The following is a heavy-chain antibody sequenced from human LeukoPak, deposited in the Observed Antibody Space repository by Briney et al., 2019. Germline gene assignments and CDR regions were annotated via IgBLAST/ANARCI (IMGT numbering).Heavy chain of an antibody. J-gene: IGHJ4*02. V-gene: IGHV3-53*01. CDR3: ASDGIAVAGTWAGFDY. CDR1: VFTDSKNY. CDR2: IYSGDST. Sequence: PGGSLRLSCAASVFTDSKNYMSWVRQAPGKGLEWVSVIYSGDSTYYADSVKGRFTISRDDSKNTLYLQMDSLRAEDTAVYYCASDGIAVAGTWAGFDYWGQGTLVTVSS. D-gene: IGHD6-19*01.